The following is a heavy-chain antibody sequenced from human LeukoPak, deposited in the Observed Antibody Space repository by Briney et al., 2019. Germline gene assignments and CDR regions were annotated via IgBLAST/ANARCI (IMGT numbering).Heavy chain of an antibody. D-gene: IGHD3-3*01. CDR3: AKSAPLTIFGVAHPFDP. J-gene: IGHJ5*02. CDR2: IRYDRSNK. CDR1: GFTFSSYG. Sequence: PGGSLRLSCAASGFTFSSYGMHWVRQAPGKGLEWVAFIRYDRSNKYYADSVKGRFTISRDNSKNTLYLQMNSLRAEDTAVYYCAKSAPLTIFGVAHPFDPWGQGTLVTVSS. V-gene: IGHV3-30*02.